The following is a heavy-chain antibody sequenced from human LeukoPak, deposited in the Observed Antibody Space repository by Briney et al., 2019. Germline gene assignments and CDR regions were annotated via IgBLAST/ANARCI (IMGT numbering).Heavy chain of an antibody. CDR3: AKWLWFGELLSTADY. CDR1: GFTFSNYG. J-gene: IGHJ4*02. CDR2: IWYDGSKQ. Sequence: GRSLRLSCAASGFTFSNYGMHWVRQAPGKGLEWVAVIWYDGSKQYYADSVKGRFTISRDDSKNTLYLQMNSLRAEDTAVYYCAKWLWFGELLSTADYWGQGTLVTVSS. D-gene: IGHD3-10*01. V-gene: IGHV3-33*06.